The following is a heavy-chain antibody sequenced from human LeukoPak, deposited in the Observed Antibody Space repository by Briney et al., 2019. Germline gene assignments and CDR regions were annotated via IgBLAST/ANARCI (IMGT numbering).Heavy chain of an antibody. Sequence: GGSLRLSCAASGFTFSTYAMSWVRQAPGKGLEWVSTVSGSGASTYYADSVRGRFTISRSNFKNTLYLQMNSLRAEDTAVYYCAKRVTVTTKYFDSWGQGTLVTVSS. CDR1: GFTFSTYA. V-gene: IGHV3-23*01. J-gene: IGHJ4*02. CDR2: VSGSGAST. D-gene: IGHD4-17*01. CDR3: AKRVTVTTKYFDS.